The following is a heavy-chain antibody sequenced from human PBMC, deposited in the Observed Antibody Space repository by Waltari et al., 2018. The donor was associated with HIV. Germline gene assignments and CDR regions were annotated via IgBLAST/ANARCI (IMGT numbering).Heavy chain of an antibody. CDR2: IWYDGSNK. CDR1: GFTFSSYG. Sequence: QVQLVESGGGVVQPGRSLRLSCAASGFTFSSYGMHWVRQAQGKGLEWVAVIWYDGSNKYYADSVKGRFTISRDNSKNTLYLQMNSLRAEDTAMYYCAKDRNYYDSTGYFDYWGQGTLVTVSS. V-gene: IGHV3-30*18. D-gene: IGHD3-22*01. CDR3: AKDRNYYDSTGYFDY. J-gene: IGHJ4*02.